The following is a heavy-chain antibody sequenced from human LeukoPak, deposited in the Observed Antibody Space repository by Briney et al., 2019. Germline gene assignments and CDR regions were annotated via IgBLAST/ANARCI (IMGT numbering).Heavy chain of an antibody. CDR1: GYSISSGYY. D-gene: IGHD5-18*01. Sequence: SETLSLTCTVSGYSISSGYYWGWIRQPPGRGLEWIGTIYHSGSAYYNPSFKSRVTISVDTSKNQFSLKLSSVTAADTAVYYCARDRERQLWIDYWGQGTLVTVSS. V-gene: IGHV4-38-2*02. CDR3: ARDRERQLWIDY. J-gene: IGHJ4*02. CDR2: IYHSGSA.